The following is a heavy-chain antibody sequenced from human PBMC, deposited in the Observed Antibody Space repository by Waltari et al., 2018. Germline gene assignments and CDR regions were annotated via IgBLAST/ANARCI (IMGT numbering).Heavy chain of an antibody. V-gene: IGHV6-1*01. CDR3: ARFTLSENYYYYYGMDV. D-gene: IGHD3-16*01. CDR2: TYYRSKWYN. Sequence: QVQLQQSGPGLVKPSQTLSLTCAISGDSVSSNSAAWNWTRQSPSRGLEWLGRTYYRSKWYNDYAVSVKSRITINPDTSKNQFSLQLNSVTPEDTAVYYCARFTLSENYYYYYGMDVWGQGTTVTVSS. J-gene: IGHJ6*02. CDR1: GDSVSSNSAA.